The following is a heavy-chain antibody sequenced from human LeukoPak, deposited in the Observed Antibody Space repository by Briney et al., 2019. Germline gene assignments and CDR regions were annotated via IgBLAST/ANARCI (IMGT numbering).Heavy chain of an antibody. D-gene: IGHD3-10*01. J-gene: IGHJ4*02. CDR2: ISSTGGTT. CDR3: ARAKPKNMVRGLIMRRESRYYFDY. Sequence: GGSLRLSCAASGITFSSYGMSWVRQAPGKWLEWVSSISSTGGTTYYADSVKGRFTISRDNSKSTLYIQMNSLRAEDTAVYYCARAKPKNMVRGLIMRRESRYYFDYWGQGTLVTVSS. CDR1: GITFSSYG. V-gene: IGHV3-23*01.